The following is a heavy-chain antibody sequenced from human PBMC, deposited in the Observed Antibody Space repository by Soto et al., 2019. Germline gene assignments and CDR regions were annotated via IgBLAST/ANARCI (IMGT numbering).Heavy chain of an antibody. Sequence: XESLQLSCAASRFTFSTYEMNWVRQAPGKGLEWVSYISSSGYTVYYADSVKGRFTISRDNTRNSLYLQMNSLRDEDTALYYCVRYCSTTLCNGVATRTFDYWGQGTLVTVSS. CDR2: ISSSGYTV. CDR3: VRYCSTTLCNGVATRTFDY. CDR1: RFTFSTYE. D-gene: IGHD2-2*01. V-gene: IGHV3-48*03. J-gene: IGHJ4*02.